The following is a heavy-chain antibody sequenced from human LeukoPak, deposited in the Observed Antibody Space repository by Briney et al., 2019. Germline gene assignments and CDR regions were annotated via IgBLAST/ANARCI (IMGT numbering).Heavy chain of an antibody. D-gene: IGHD5-24*01. CDR2: ISTSSSYI. CDR3: ARGREMATRLHDAFDF. J-gene: IGHJ3*01. CDR1: GFTFSSYT. Sequence: GGSLRLSCAASGFTFSSYTMSWVRQAPGKGLEWVSFISTSSSYIYYADSVKGRFTISRDNAKNSLFLQMNSLRAEDTAVYYCARGREMATRLHDAFDFWGQGTMVTVSS. V-gene: IGHV3-21*01.